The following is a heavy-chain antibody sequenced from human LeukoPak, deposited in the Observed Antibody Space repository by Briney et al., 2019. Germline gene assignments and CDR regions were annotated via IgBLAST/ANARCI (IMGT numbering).Heavy chain of an antibody. V-gene: IGHV4-34*01. CDR2: INHSGHT. Sequence: SETLSLTCAVHGGSFSGYFWSWIRQPPGKGLEYIGEINHSGHTTYNPSLKSRVTISVDTSKNQFSLSMISVTAADTAVYYCARHESDSSSAAFDSWGQGTMVIVSS. CDR1: GGSFSGYF. CDR3: ARHESDSSSAAFDS. J-gene: IGHJ3*01. D-gene: IGHD6-6*01.